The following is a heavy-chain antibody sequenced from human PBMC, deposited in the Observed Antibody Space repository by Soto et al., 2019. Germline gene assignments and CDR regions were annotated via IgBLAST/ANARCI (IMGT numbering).Heavy chain of an antibody. Sequence: GGSLRLSCAASGFTFSSYAMNWVRQAPGKGLEWVSAISGSGCSTYYADSVKGRFTISRDNSKNTLYLQMNSLRAEDTAVYYCAKASSIKGDSYDSSVYAFDYWGQGTLVTVSS. CDR2: ISGSGCST. CDR3: AKASSIKGDSYDSSVYAFDY. CDR1: GFTFSSYA. D-gene: IGHD3-22*01. J-gene: IGHJ4*02. V-gene: IGHV3-23*01.